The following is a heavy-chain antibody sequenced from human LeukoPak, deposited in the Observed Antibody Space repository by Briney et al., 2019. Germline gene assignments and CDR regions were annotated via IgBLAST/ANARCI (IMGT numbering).Heavy chain of an antibody. D-gene: IGHD5-24*01. V-gene: IGHV3-11*06. CDR1: GFTFSDYY. CDR3: ARDGYNRGLPDY. Sequence: PGGSLRLSCAASGFTFSDYYMSWIRQAPGKGLEWVSYISSSDTYTYYADSVKGRFTISRDNSKNTLYLQMNSLRAEDTAVYYCARDGYNRGLPDYWGQGTLVTVSS. J-gene: IGHJ4*02. CDR2: ISSSDTYT.